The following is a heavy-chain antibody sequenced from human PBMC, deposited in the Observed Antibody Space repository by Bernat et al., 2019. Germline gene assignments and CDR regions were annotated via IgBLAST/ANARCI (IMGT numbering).Heavy chain of an antibody. D-gene: IGHD6-13*01. J-gene: IGHJ6*02. CDR1: GYTFTSYA. CDR3: ARGWVTTAGSVQRCYYGLDL. Sequence: QVQLVQSGAEVKKPGASVKVSCKASGYTFTSYAMRWVRQAPGQRLEWMGWINADNGNTNYSQKLQGRVTITRDTSTSTAYMELRSLRSDDTAVYYCARGWVTTAGSVQRCYYGLDLWGQGTMVTVSS. V-gene: IGHV1-3*01. CDR2: INADNGNT.